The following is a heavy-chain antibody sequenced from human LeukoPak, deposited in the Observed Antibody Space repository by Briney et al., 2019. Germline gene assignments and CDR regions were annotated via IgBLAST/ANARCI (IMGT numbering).Heavy chain of an antibody. Sequence: GGSLRLSCAASGFTFSNAWMSWVRQAPGKGLEWVGLIKSKTDGGTTDYAAPVKGRFTISRDDSKNTLYLQMNSLKTEDTAVYYCTTDPVGADPVDYWGQGTLVTVSS. CDR3: TTDPVGADPVDY. D-gene: IGHD1-26*01. CDR1: GFTFSNAW. CDR2: IKSKTDGGTT. J-gene: IGHJ4*02. V-gene: IGHV3-15*01.